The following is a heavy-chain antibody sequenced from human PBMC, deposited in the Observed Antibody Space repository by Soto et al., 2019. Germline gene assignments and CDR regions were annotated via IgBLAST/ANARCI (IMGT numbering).Heavy chain of an antibody. CDR1: GYTFTSYY. V-gene: IGHV1-46*01. CDR3: ARSMTTVRRDLYYFDY. CDR2: INPSGGST. D-gene: IGHD4-4*01. Sequence: ASVKVSCKASGYTFTSYYMHWVRQAPGQGLEWMGIINPSGGSTSYAQKFQGRVTMTRDTSTSTVYMELSSLRSEDTAVYYCARSMTTVRRDLYYFDYWGQGTLVTVSS. J-gene: IGHJ4*02.